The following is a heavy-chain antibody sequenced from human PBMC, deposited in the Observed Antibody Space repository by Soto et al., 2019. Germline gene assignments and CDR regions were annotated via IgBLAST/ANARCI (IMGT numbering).Heavy chain of an antibody. D-gene: IGHD3-22*01. CDR2: INRDGSST. CDR1: GFTLSSYW. V-gene: IGHV3-74*01. CDR3: ARSPYYYDSSGYYYYAFDI. Sequence: GGSLRLSCAASGFTLSSYWMHWVRQATGKGLVWVSRINRDGSSTSYADSVKGRFTISRDNAKNTLYLQMNSLRAEDTSVYYCARSPYYYDSSGYYYYAFDIWGQGTMVTVSS. J-gene: IGHJ3*02.